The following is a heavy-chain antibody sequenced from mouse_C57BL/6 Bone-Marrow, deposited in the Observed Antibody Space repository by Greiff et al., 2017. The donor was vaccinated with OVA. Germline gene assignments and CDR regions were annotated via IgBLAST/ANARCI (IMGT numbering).Heavy chain of an antibody. D-gene: IGHD2-4*01. V-gene: IGHV1-18*01. J-gene: IGHJ3*01. Sequence: VQLQQSGPELAKPGASVKIPCKASGYTFPDYNRDWVKQSHGRSLGWMGVINSNNGGTIYNQKFKGKATLTVDKSSSTAYMELRSLTSEDTAVYYCARGGYYDYDGGAWFAYWGQGTLVTVSA. CDR3: ARGGYYDYDGGAWFAY. CDR1: GYTFPDYN. CDR2: INSNNGGT.